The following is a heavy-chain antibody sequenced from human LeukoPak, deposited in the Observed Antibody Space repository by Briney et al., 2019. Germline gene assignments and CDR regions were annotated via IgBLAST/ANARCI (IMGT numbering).Heavy chain of an antibody. CDR2: IYYSGST. J-gene: IGHJ3*02. CDR3: AREKEGSDAFDI. CDR1: GGSISSSSYY. Sequence: EPSETLSLTCTVSGGSISSSSYYWGWIRQPPGKGLEWIGSIYYSGSTYYNPSLKSRVTISVDTSKNQFSLKLSSVTAADTAVYYCAREKEGSDAFDIWGQGTMVTVSS. V-gene: IGHV4-39*02.